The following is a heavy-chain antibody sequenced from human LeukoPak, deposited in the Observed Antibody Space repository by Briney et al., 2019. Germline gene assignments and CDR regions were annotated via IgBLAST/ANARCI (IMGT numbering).Heavy chain of an antibody. D-gene: IGHD5-12*01. CDR3: ASTARGGYEYYFDY. V-gene: IGHV1-46*01. CDR2: INPSGGST. J-gene: IGHJ4*02. Sequence: GASVKVSCKASGYSFTSYYIHWVRQAPGQGLEWMGIINPSGGSTSYAQKFQGRVTMTRDTSTSTVYMELSSLRSEDTAVYYCASTARGGYEYYFDYWGQGTLVTVSS. CDR1: GYSFTSYY.